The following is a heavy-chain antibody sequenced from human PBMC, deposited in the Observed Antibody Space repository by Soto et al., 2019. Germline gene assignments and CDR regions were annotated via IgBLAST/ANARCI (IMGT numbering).Heavy chain of an antibody. V-gene: IGHV1-69*13. J-gene: IGHJ3*02. CDR3: ARDRGGYYDSSGYYGDAIEI. Sequence: SVKVSCKASGGTFSSYAISWVRQAPGQGLEWMGGIIPIFGTANYAQKFQGRVTITADESTSTAYMELSSLRSEDTAVYYCARDRGGYYDSSGYYGDAIEIWGQGTMVSVSS. CDR2: IIPIFGTA. CDR1: GGTFSSYA. D-gene: IGHD3-22*01.